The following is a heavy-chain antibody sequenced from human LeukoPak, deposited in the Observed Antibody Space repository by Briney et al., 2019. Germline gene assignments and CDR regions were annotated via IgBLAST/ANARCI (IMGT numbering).Heavy chain of an antibody. Sequence: PGGSLRLSCAASGFTFSDYYMSWIRQAPGKGLEWVSYISSTGSTIYSADSVKGRFTISRDNAKNSLYLQMNSLRAEDTAVYYCAGGAASYYYYMDVWGKGTTVTISS. V-gene: IGHV3-11*01. CDR2: ISSTGSTI. J-gene: IGHJ6*03. CDR3: AGGAASYYYYMDV. CDR1: GFTFSDYY. D-gene: IGHD1-26*01.